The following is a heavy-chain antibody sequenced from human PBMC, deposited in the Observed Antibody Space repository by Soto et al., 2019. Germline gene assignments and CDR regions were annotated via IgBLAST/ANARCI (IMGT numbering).Heavy chain of an antibody. CDR2: ISYDGSNK. CDR1: GFTFSSYA. CDR3: ARALDTRYSSSSG. J-gene: IGHJ4*02. D-gene: IGHD6-13*01. Sequence: QVQLVESGGGVVQPGRSLRLSCAASGFTFSSYAMHWVRQAPGKGLEWVAVISYDGSNKYYADSVKGRFTISRDNSKNTLYLQMNSLRAEDTAVYYCARALDTRYSSSSGWGQGTLVTVSS. V-gene: IGHV3-30-3*01.